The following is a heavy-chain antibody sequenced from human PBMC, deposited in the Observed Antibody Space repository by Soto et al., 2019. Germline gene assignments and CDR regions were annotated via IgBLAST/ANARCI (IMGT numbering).Heavy chain of an antibody. CDR2: VIPLLDAS. CDR1: GVAFSNYT. CDR3: ASGKRQMTQDRMGFYYYMDV. D-gene: IGHD2-15*01. Sequence: QVQLVQSGAEVKKPGSSVRISCTASGVAFSNYTFTWVRRAPGQGLEWMGRVIPLLDASNYAEKFQDRVTITADRSTSTAYMELSGLKSEDSAIYYCASGKRQMTQDRMGFYYYMDVWGKGTTVTVSS. V-gene: IGHV1-69*08. J-gene: IGHJ6*03.